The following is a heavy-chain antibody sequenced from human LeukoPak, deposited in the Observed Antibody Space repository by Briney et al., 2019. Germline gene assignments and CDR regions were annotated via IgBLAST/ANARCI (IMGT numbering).Heavy chain of an antibody. D-gene: IGHD6-13*01. CDR2: IYYSGST. Sequence: SETLSLTCTVSGGSISSYYWSWIRQPPGKGLGWIGYIYYSGSTNYNPSLKSRVTISVDTSKNQFSLKLSSVTAADTAVYYCARESAAAGQGDYFDYWGQGTLVTVSS. J-gene: IGHJ4*02. CDR3: ARESAAAGQGDYFDY. CDR1: GGSISSYY. V-gene: IGHV4-59*01.